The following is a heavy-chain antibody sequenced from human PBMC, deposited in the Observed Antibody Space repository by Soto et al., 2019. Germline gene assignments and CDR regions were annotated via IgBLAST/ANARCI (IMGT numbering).Heavy chain of an antibody. J-gene: IGHJ4*02. CDR1: GGSISSGGYY. CDR2: IYYSGST. CDR3: ARGRTSSPTPGEY. V-gene: IGHV4-31*01. D-gene: IGHD2-2*01. Sequence: QVQLQESGPGLVKPSQTLSLTCTVSGGSISSGGYYWSWIRQHPGKGLEWIGYIYYSGSTYYNPSRTHPVTRAVATSKNHSSLNLSSVTAADTAVYYCARGRTSSPTPGEYWGQGTLVTVSS.